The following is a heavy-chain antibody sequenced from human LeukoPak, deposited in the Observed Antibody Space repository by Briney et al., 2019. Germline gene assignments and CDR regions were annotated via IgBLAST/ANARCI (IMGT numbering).Heavy chain of an antibody. CDR2: INSGGDT. J-gene: IGHJ6*02. D-gene: IGHD3-16*02. CDR1: GSNITYNY. V-gene: IGHV3-53*05. CDR3: ARTSFYYDMDV. Sequence: GGSLRLSCAASGSNITYNYMTWVRQAPGKGLEWVSLINSGGDTYYADSLKGRITVSRDTSNNALFLQMSGLRPEDTAVYYCARTSFYYDMDVWGQGTTVTVS.